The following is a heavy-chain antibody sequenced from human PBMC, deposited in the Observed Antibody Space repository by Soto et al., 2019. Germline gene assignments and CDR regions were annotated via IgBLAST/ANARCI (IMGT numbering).Heavy chain of an antibody. D-gene: IGHD3-10*01. V-gene: IGHV3-30*18. CDR3: AKGSGSSPYYYYYMDV. CDR1: GFTFSSYG. Sequence: GESLKISCAASGFTFSSYGMHWVRQAPGKGLEWVAVISYDGSNKYYADSVKGRFTISRDNSKNTLYLQMNSLRAEDTAVYYCAKGSGSSPYYYYYMDVWGKGTTVTVSS. CDR2: ISYDGSNK. J-gene: IGHJ6*03.